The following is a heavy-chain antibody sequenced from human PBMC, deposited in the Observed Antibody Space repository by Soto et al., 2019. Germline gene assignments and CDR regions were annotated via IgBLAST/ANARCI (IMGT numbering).Heavy chain of an antibody. Sequence: ASVKVSCKASGYSFTSYGITWVRQAPGQGLAWMGWISNYNGNTYYAQRLQGRVIMTTDTSSSTAYMELRSLRSDDTAVYYCARPEYGDDSFYYYGMDIWGQGTTVTVSS. CDR2: ISNYNGNT. CDR1: GYSFTSYG. J-gene: IGHJ6*02. CDR3: ARPEYGDDSFYYYGMDI. D-gene: IGHD4-17*01. V-gene: IGHV1-18*01.